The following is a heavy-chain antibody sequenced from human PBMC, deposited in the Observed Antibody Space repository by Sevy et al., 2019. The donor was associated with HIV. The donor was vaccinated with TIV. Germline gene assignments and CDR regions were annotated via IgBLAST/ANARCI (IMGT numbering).Heavy chain of an antibody. Sequence: VSVKVSCKASGYTFTSYGISWVRQAPGQGLEWMGWISAYNGNTNYAQKLQGRVTMTTDTSTRTAYMELRSLRSDDTAVYYCAGSGKRWLQSLDNWFDPWGQGTLVTVSS. CDR3: AGSGKRWLQSLDNWFDP. D-gene: IGHD3-10*01. CDR1: GYTFTSYG. J-gene: IGHJ5*02. CDR2: ISAYNGNT. V-gene: IGHV1-18*01.